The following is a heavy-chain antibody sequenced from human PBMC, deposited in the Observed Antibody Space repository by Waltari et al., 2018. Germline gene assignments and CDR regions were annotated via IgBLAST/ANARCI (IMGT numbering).Heavy chain of an antibody. CDR1: GFTCSSYA. Sequence: EVQLLESGGGLVQPGGSLRLSCAASGFTCSSYAMSWVRQAPGKGLEWVSVIYSGGSTYYADSVKGRFTISRDNSKNTLYLQMNSLRAEDTAVYYCAKDLRSTSHNPKEYYYYYYMDVWGKGTTVTVSS. V-gene: IGHV3-23*03. D-gene: IGHD2-2*01. J-gene: IGHJ6*03. CDR2: IYSGGST. CDR3: AKDLRSTSHNPKEYYYYYYMDV.